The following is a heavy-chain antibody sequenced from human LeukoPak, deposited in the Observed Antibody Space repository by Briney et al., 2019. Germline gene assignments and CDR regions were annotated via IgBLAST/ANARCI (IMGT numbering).Heavy chain of an antibody. CDR3: AKAALIQHGGNPLDP. Sequence: GGSLRLSCAASGFTFSSYSMIRVRQAPGKALEWVSAISGSGGSTYYADSVKGRFTISRDNSKNTLYLQMNRLRAEDTAVYYCAKAALIQHGGNPLDPWGQGTLVTVSS. CDR1: GFTFSSYS. CDR2: ISGSGGST. V-gene: IGHV3-23*01. D-gene: IGHD4-23*01. J-gene: IGHJ5*02.